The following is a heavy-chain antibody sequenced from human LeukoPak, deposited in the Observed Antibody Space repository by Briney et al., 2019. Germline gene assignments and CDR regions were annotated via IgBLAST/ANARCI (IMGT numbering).Heavy chain of an antibody. J-gene: IGHJ4*02. CDR2: INHSGST. CDR3: ARGGPSYGYRNFDY. Sequence: SETLSLTCAVYGGSFSGYYWSWIRQPPGKGLEWIGEINHSGSTNYNPSLKSRVTISVDTSKNQFSLKLSSVTAADTAVYYCARGGPSYGYRNFDYWGQGTLVTVSS. D-gene: IGHD5-18*01. CDR1: GGSFSGYY. V-gene: IGHV4-34*01.